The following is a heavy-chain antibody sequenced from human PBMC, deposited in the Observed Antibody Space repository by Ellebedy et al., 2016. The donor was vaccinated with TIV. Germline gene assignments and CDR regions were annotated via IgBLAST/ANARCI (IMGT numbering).Heavy chain of an antibody. CDR3: ARAEDIVVVPAAIRYYYGMDV. D-gene: IGHD2-2*01. Sequence: GESLKISXAASGFTFSSYAMHWVRQAPGKGLEWVAVISYDGSNKYYADSVKGRFTISRDNSKNTLYLQMNSLRAEDTAVYYCARAEDIVVVPAAIRYYYGMDVWGQGTTVTVSS. J-gene: IGHJ6*02. CDR1: GFTFSSYA. CDR2: ISYDGSNK. V-gene: IGHV3-30-3*01.